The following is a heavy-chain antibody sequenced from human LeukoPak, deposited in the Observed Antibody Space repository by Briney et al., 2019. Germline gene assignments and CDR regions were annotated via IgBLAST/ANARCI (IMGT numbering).Heavy chain of an antibody. CDR2: IYYSGST. CDR3: ARQGYYDSSGYYYDWYFDL. V-gene: IGHV4-39*01. J-gene: IGHJ2*01. CDR1: GGSISSSSYY. D-gene: IGHD3-22*01. Sequence: SETLSLTCTVSGGSISSSSYYWGWIRQPPGKGLEWIGSIYYSGSTYYNPSLKSRITISVDTSNNQFSLKLSSVTAADTAVYYCARQGYYDSSGYYYDWYFDLWGRGTLVTVSS.